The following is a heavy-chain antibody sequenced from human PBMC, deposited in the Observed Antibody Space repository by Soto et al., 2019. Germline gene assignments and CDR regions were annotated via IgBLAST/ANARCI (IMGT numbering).Heavy chain of an antibody. V-gene: IGHV3-30*18. CDR3: AKIRLIRSRRGYFDY. J-gene: IGHJ4*02. Sequence: SLRLSCAASGFTFSSYGMHWVRQAPGKGLEWVAVISYDGSNKYYADSVKGRFTISRDNSKNTLYLQMNSLRAEDTAVYYCAKIRLIRSRRGYFDYWGQGTLVTVSS. D-gene: IGHD6-19*01. CDR2: ISYDGSNK. CDR1: GFTFSSYG.